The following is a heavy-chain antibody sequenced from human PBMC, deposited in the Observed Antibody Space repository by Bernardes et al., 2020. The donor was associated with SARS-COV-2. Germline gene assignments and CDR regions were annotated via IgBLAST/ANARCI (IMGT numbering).Heavy chain of an antibody. CDR3: ARNVENYNYFEY. D-gene: IGHD1-7*01. CDR2: IKADGSET. V-gene: IGHV3-7*03. J-gene: IGHJ4*02. CDR1: GFSFSSSW. Sequence: GGSLRLSCAACGFSFSSSWMSWVRKAPGKGPEWLANIKADGSETYYVDSLKGRFTISRDNAKDSLYLQMNSLRAEDTAVYYCARNVENYNYFEYWGQGSPVTVSS.